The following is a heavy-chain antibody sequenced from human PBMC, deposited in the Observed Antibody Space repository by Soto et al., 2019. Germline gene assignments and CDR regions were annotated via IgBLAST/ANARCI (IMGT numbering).Heavy chain of an antibody. CDR3: AKRPLYGDYYFDY. CDR1: GFTFSSYG. Sequence: GSLRLSCAASGFTFSSYGMHWVRQAPGKGLEWVAVISYDGSNKYYADSVKGRFTISRDNSKNTLYLQMNSLRAEDTAVYYCAKRPLYGDYYFDYWGQGTLVTVSS. CDR2: ISYDGSNK. V-gene: IGHV3-30*18. J-gene: IGHJ4*02. D-gene: IGHD4-17*01.